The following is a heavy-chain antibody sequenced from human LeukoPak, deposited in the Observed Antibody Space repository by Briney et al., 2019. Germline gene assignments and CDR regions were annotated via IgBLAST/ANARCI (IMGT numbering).Heavy chain of an antibody. CDR2: INWNGGST. Sequence: PGGSLRLSCAASGFTFSDCYMSWIRQAPGKGLEWVSGINWNGGSTGYADSVKGRFTISRDNAKNSLYLQMNSLRAEDTALYHCARGPTTVTVYYYYYGMDVWGQGTTVTVSS. CDR1: GFTFSDCY. J-gene: IGHJ6*02. CDR3: ARGPTTVTVYYYYYGMDV. V-gene: IGHV3-20*01. D-gene: IGHD4-11*01.